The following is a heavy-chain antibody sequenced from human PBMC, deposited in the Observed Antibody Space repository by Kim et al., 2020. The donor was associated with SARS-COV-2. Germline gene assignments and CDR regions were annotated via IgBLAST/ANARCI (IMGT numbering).Heavy chain of an antibody. CDR3: ARTAYSYGLADS. Sequence: RYSPSFQGQVTISAGKSISTAYLQWSSLKASDTAMYYCARTAYSYGLADSWGQGTLVTVSS. V-gene: IGHV5-51*01. D-gene: IGHD5-18*01. J-gene: IGHJ4*02.